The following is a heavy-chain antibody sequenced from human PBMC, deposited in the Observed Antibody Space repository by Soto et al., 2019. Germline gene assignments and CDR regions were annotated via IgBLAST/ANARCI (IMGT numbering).Heavy chain of an antibody. CDR1: GGSITSSSHY. V-gene: IGHV4-31*11. J-gene: IGHJ6*02. CDR3: ARGGRRSPGMDV. CDR2: IYYSGST. Sequence: SETPSLTCAVSGGSITSSSHYWGWIRQHPGKGLEWIGYIYYSGSTYYNPSLKSRVTISVDTSKNQFSLKLSSVTAADTAVYYCARGGRRSPGMDVWGQGTTVTVSS.